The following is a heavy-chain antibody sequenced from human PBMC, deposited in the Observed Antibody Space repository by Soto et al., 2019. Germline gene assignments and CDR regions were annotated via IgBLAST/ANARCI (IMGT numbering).Heavy chain of an antibody. V-gene: IGHV3-13*05. CDR3: ARAYSGRLPRRADYYYAMDV. J-gene: IGHJ6*02. CDR2: LGAADDP. Sequence: GGSLRLSCAASAFTLSAYDMHWVRQPNGKGLEWVSALGAADDPYYLGSVKGRFTISRENAKNSLYLQMNNLRAGDTAVYYCARAYSGRLPRRADYYYAMDVWGQGTTVTVSS. D-gene: IGHD2-15*01. CDR1: AFTLSAYD.